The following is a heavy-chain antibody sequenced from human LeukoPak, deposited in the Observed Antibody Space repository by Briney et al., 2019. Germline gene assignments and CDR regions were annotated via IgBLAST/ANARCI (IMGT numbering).Heavy chain of an antibody. J-gene: IGHJ5*02. V-gene: IGHV4-38-2*01. CDR2: IYHSGST. Sequence: SETLSLTCAVSGYSISSGYYWGWIRQPPGKGLEWIGSIYHSGSTYYNPSLKSRVTISVDTSKNQFSLKLSSVTAADTAVYYCARRAYYYDSSGYYYSEWFDPWGQGTLATVPS. CDR3: ARRAYYYDSSGYYYSEWFDP. CDR1: GYSISSGYY. D-gene: IGHD3-22*01.